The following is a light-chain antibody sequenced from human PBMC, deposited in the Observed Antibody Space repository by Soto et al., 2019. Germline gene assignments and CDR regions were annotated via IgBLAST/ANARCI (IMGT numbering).Light chain of an antibody. V-gene: IGKV1-5*03. CDR3: QQYNSYPWT. CDR1: QSISSW. CDR2: KAS. J-gene: IGKJ1*01. Sequence: DIQMTQSPSTQSASVGDRVTITCRASQSISSWLAWYQQKPGKAPKLLIYKASSLESGVPSRFSGSGSGTELTLTISSLQPDDFATYYCQQYNSYPWTFGQGTKVDIK.